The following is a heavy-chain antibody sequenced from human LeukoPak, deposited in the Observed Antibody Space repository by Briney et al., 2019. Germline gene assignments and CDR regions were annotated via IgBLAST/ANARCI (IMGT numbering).Heavy chain of an antibody. V-gene: IGHV4-4*07. Sequence: SETLSLTCTVSGGSITNYYWSWIRQPAGKGLEWIARIYTGASASYNPPLKGRVTMSTDTSRNQVSLKLTSVTAADTAVYYCTREPLPWGQGTLVTVSS. J-gene: IGHJ4*02. CDR2: IYTGASA. CDR1: GGSITNYY. CDR3: TREPLP.